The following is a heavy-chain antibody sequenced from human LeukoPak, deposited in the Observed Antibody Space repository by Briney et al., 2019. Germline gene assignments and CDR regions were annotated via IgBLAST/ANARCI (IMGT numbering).Heavy chain of an antibody. CDR2: ISGSNGIT. CDR3: AKGLGSYC. D-gene: IGHD6-6*01. J-gene: IGHJ4*02. CDR1: GFTFSTYD. Sequence: GGSLRLSCAASGFTFSTYDMTWVRQAPGKGLEWVSGISGSNGITYYADSVKARFTISRDNSKNTLYLQMNSLRAEDTALYYCAKGLGSYCWGQGTLVTVSS. V-gene: IGHV3-23*01.